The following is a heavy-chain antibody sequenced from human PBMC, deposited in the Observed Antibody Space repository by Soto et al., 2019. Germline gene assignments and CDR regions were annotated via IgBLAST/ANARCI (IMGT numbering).Heavy chain of an antibody. CDR1: GSTFSNHI. J-gene: IGHJ5*01. CDR3: ARDSPIGSTFSGHDDIDS. CDR2: IIPILDIT. Sequence: QVQLVQSGAEVKKPGSSVKVSCKASGSTFSNHIITWVRQAPGQGLEWMGRIIPILDITNYAQKFQGTVTITADKSTTTAYMEVSSLSSEDTAVYYCARDSPIGSTFSGHDDIDSWGQGTLVTVSS. D-gene: IGHD5-12*01. V-gene: IGHV1-69*08.